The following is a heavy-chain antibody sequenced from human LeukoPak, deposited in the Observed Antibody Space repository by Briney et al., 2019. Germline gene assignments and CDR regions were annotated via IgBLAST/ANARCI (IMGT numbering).Heavy chain of an antibody. CDR2: IIPIFGTA. D-gene: IGHD1-26*01. V-gene: IGHV1-69*05. CDR1: GGTFSSYA. CDR3: ASIGGGATPTFDY. Sequence: ASVKVSCKASGGTFSSYAISWVRQAPGQGLEWMGGIIPIFGTANYAQKFQGRVTITTDESTSTAYMEQSSLRSEDTAVYYCASIGGGATPTFDYWGQGTLVTVSS. J-gene: IGHJ4*02.